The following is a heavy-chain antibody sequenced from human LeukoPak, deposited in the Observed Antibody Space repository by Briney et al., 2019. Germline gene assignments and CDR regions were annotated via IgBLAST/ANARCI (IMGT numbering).Heavy chain of an antibody. CDR1: GFTFSNYW. Sequence: PGGSLRLSCAASGFTFSNYWMHWVRQAPGKGLVWVSRINSDGINTSYADSVKGRFTISRDNAKNTLNLQMNSLRVEDTAIYYCARDKWSGWSFDFWGQGTLVTVSS. J-gene: IGHJ4*02. D-gene: IGHD6-19*01. CDR2: INSDGINT. CDR3: ARDKWSGWSFDF. V-gene: IGHV3-74*01.